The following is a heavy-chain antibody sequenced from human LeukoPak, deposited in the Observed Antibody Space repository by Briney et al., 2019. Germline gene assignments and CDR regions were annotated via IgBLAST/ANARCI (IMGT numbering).Heavy chain of an antibody. D-gene: IGHD3-16*02. J-gene: IGHJ4*02. Sequence: ASVKVSCKASGYSFTNYGIIWVRQAPGQGLEWMGWININSGKTSYAEGFTGRFVFSLDTSVSTAYLQISSLKAEDTAVYYCARAGSTTWSLYHFDNWGQGTLVTVSS. V-gene: IGHV7-4-1*01. CDR3: ARAGSTTWSLYHFDN. CDR2: ININSGKT. CDR1: GYSFTNYG.